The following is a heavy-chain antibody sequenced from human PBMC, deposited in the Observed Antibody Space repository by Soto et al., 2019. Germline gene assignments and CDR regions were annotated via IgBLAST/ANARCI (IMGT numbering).Heavy chain of an antibody. Sequence: LRLSCVGSGFTFSTYWMTWVRQAPGKGLEWVANIKQDGSEKHYVDSVKGRFTISRDNPKNSLYLQMNSLRAEDTAVYYCASQRRDGYFGDYWGQGTLVTVSS. CDR3: ASQRRDGYFGDY. D-gene: IGHD5-12*01. V-gene: IGHV3-7*01. CDR1: GFTFSTYW. CDR2: IKQDGSEK. J-gene: IGHJ4*02.